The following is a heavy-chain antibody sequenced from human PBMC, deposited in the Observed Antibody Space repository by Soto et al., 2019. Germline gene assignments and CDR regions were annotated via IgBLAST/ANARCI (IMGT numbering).Heavy chain of an antibody. D-gene: IGHD2-2*01. CDR1: GFTFSSYA. J-gene: IGHJ5*02. Sequence: GGSLRLSCAASGFTFSSYAMSFVRQAPGKGLEWVSAISGSGGSTYYADSVKGRFTISRDNSKNTLYLQMNSLRAEDTAVYYCAKGIVVVPAATYNWFDPWGQGTLVTVSS. CDR2: ISGSGGST. CDR3: AKGIVVVPAATYNWFDP. V-gene: IGHV3-23*01.